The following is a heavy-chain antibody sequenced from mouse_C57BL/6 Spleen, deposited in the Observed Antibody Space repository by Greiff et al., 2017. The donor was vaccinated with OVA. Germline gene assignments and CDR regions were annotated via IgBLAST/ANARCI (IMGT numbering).Heavy chain of an antibody. J-gene: IGHJ4*01. CDR1: GFTFSSYA. V-gene: IGHV5-9-1*02. Sequence: EVKLMESGEGLVKPGGSLKLSCAASGFTFSSYAMSWVRQTPEKRLEWVAYISSGGDYIYYADTVKGRFTISRDNARNTLYLQMSSLKSEDTAMYYCTRDRGLYAMDYWGQGTSVTVSS. D-gene: IGHD2-2*01. CDR3: TRDRGLYAMDY. CDR2: ISSGGDYI.